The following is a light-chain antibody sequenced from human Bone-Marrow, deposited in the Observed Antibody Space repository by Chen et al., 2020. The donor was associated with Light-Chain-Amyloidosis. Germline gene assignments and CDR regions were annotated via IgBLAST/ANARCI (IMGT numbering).Light chain of an antibody. CDR3: QVWDRSRDRPV. CDR1: KIGTKS. Sequence: SYLLTQPSSVSVAPGQTATIACGGNKIGTKSVHWYQQTPGQAPLLVVYDDSDRPSGIPERLSGSNAGNTATLTISRVEAGDEADYYCQVWDRSRDRPVFGGGTKLTVL. V-gene: IGLV3-21*02. CDR2: DDS. J-gene: IGLJ3*02.